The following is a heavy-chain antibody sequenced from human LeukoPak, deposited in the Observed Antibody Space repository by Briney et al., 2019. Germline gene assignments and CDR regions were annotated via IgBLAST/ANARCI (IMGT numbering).Heavy chain of an antibody. CDR2: INHSGST. CDR3: ARRTYYYGSGRTRGSWFDP. Sequence: SETLSLTCAVYGGSFSGYYWSWIRQPPGKGLEWIGEINHSGSTNYNPSLKSRVTISVDTSKNQFSLKLSSVTAADAAVYYCARRTYYYGSGRTRGSWFDPWGQGTLVTVSS. J-gene: IGHJ5*02. D-gene: IGHD3-10*01. CDR1: GGSFSGYY. V-gene: IGHV4-34*01.